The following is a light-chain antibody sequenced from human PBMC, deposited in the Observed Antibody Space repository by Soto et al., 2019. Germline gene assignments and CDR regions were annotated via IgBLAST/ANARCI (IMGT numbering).Light chain of an antibody. CDR3: QQYGSSRT. V-gene: IGKV3-20*01. J-gene: IGKJ1*01. Sequence: VLPQSPVTVSFSPWDRATFSCSVSQSVSSNLAWYQQKPGQAPRLLIYGASSRATGIPDRFSGSGSGTDFTLTISRLEPEDFAVYYCQQYGSSRTFGQGTKVEIK. CDR1: QSVSSN. CDR2: GAS.